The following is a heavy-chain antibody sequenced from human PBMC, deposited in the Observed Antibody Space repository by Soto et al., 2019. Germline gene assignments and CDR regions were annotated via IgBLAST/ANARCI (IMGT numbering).Heavy chain of an antibody. J-gene: IGHJ6*02. CDR3: ARDSSGWYAYYYYGMDV. CDR1: GYTFTGYA. V-gene: IGHV1-3*01. Sequence: ASVKVSCKASGYTFTGYAMHWVRQAPGQRLEWMGWINAGNGNTKYSQKFQGRVTITRDTSASTAYMELSSLRSEDTAVYYCARDSSGWYAYYYYGMDVWGQGTTVTVSS. CDR2: INAGNGNT. D-gene: IGHD6-19*01.